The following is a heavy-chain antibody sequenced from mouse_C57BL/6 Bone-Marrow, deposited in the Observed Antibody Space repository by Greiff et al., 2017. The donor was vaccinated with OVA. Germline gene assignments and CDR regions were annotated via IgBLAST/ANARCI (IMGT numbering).Heavy chain of an antibody. D-gene: IGHD2-1*01. V-gene: IGHV5-17*01. J-gene: IGHJ4*01. Sequence: EVMLVESGGGLVKPGGSLKLSCAASGFTFSDYGMHWVRQAPEKGLEWVAYISSGSSTIYYADTVKGRFTISRDNAKNTLFLQMTSLRSEDTAMYYCASYGNYVAYAMDYWGQGTSVTVSS. CDR2: ISSGSSTI. CDR3: ASYGNYVAYAMDY. CDR1: GFTFSDYG.